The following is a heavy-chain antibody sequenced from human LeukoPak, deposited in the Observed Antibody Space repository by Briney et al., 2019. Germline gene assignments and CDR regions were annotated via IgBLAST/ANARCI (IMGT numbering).Heavy chain of an antibody. CDR1: GGTFSSYA. Sequence: ASVKVSCKASGGTFSSYAISWVRQAPGQGLEWMGGIIPIFGTANYAQKFQGRVTITADESTSTAYMELSSLRSEDTAVYYCASTYYGSGSNYYYYYGMDVWGQGTTVTVSS. CDR3: ASTYYGSGSNYYYYYGMDV. V-gene: IGHV1-69*01. D-gene: IGHD3-10*01. J-gene: IGHJ6*02. CDR2: IIPIFGTA.